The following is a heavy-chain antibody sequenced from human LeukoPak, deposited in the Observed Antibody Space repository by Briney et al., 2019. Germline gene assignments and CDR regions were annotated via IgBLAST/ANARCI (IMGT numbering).Heavy chain of an antibody. D-gene: IGHD3-22*01. V-gene: IGHV3-23*01. CDR1: GFTFSSYA. CDR2: ISGSGGST. CDR3: AKAPYYDSSGYYPIFDY. J-gene: IGHJ4*02. Sequence: GGSLRLSCAASGFTFSSYAMSRVRQAPGKGLEWVSAISGSGGSTYYADSVKGRFTISRDNSKNTLHLQMNSLRAEDTAVYYCAKAPYYDSSGYYPIFDYWGQGTLVTVSS.